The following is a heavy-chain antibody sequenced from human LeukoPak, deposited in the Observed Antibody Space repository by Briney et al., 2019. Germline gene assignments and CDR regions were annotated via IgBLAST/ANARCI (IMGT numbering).Heavy chain of an antibody. D-gene: IGHD1-7*01. V-gene: IGHV4-4*09. J-gene: IGHJ4*02. CDR2: IYTSGST. Sequence: PSETLSLTCTVPGGSISSYYWSWIRQPPGKGLEWIGYIYTSGSTNYNPSLKSRVTISVDTSKNQFSLKLSSVTAADTAVYYCARRRNWNYEFDYWGQGTLVTVSS. CDR1: GGSISSYY. CDR3: ARRRNWNYEFDY.